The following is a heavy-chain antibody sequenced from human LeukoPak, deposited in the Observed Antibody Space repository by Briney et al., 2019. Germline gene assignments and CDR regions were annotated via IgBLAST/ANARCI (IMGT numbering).Heavy chain of an antibody. V-gene: IGHV4-39*02. J-gene: IGHJ4*02. D-gene: IGHD6-19*01. CDR2: FCYSGNT. CDR3: TRDYSGWSRDY. Sequence: SETLSLTCTVSGDSISNSAYCWGWIRQPPGKGLEWIGSFCYSGNTYYSPSLKSRVTLSVDTSKNQFSLELSSMTAADTAVYYCTRDYSGWSRDYWGQGTLVTVSS. CDR1: GDSISNSAYC.